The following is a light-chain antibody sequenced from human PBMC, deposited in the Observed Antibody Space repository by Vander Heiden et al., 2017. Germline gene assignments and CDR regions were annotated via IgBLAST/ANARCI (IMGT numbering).Light chain of an antibody. V-gene: IGKV1-33*01. CDR1: QDISNY. Sequence: DIQMTQSPSSLSASVGDRVTITCQASQDISNYLNWYQQKPGKAPKLLIYDASNLETGVPSRFSGSGSGPDFTFTISSLQPEAIASYYCQQYDNLPPLTFGGGTKVEIK. CDR2: DAS. CDR3: QQYDNLPPLT. J-gene: IGKJ4*01.